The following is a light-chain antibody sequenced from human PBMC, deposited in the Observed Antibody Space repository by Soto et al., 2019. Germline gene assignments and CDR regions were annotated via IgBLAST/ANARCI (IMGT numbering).Light chain of an antibody. CDR1: QSVRGN. CDR3: QHRSNWPLT. V-gene: IGKV3-15*01. J-gene: IGKJ4*01. CDR2: GAS. Sequence: EIVMTQSPATLSVSPGGRATLSCRASQSVRGNLAWYQQKPGQSPRLLIYGASSRATGIPARFSGSGSGTEFTLTISSLEPEDFAVYYCQHRSNWPLTFGGGTKVDIK.